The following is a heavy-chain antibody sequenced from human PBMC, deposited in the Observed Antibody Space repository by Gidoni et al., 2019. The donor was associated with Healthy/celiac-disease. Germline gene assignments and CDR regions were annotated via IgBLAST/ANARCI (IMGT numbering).Heavy chain of an antibody. CDR3: ARRARSGSYYTGDAFDI. CDR1: GGSISSSSYY. Sequence: QLQLQESGPGLVTPSETLSLTCTVSGGSISSSSYYWGWIRQPPGKGLEWIGSIHYSGSNYYNPSLKSRVTISVDTSKNQFSLKLSSVTAADTAVYYCARRARSGSYYTGDAFDIWGQGTMVTVSS. CDR2: IHYSGSN. D-gene: IGHD3-10*01. V-gene: IGHV4-39*01. J-gene: IGHJ3*02.